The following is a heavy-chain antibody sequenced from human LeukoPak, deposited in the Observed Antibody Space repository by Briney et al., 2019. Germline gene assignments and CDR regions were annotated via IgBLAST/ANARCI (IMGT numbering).Heavy chain of an antibody. J-gene: IGHJ5*02. D-gene: IGHD3-16*01. CDR3: VCRKYYDTWSEP. CDR1: GNSFATYW. Sequence: GGSLKISCEGFGNSFATYWIGWVRQVPGKGLEWMAIVYPGNSDTHYSPSFQGQVTISADKSNSIVYLQWRSLKASDTATYYCVCRKYYDTWSEPWGQGTLVTVSS. V-gene: IGHV5-51*01. CDR2: VYPGNSDT.